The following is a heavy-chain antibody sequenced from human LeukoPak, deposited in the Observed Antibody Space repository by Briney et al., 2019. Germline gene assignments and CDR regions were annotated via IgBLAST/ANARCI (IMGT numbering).Heavy chain of an antibody. CDR3: AAHPPFYYFDY. Sequence: KPSETPSLTCAVYGGSFSGYYWSWIRQPPGKGLEWIGEINHSGSTNYNPSLKSRVTISVDTSKNQFSLKLSSVTAADTAVYYCAAHPPFYYFDYWGQGTLVTVSS. CDR2: INHSGST. D-gene: IGHD2/OR15-2a*01. J-gene: IGHJ4*02. CDR1: GGSFSGYY. V-gene: IGHV4-34*01.